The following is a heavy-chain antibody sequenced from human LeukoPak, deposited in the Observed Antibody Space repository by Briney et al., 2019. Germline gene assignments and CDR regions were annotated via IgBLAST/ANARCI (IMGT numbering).Heavy chain of an antibody. CDR3: ARESIAVAGRNAFDI. CDR2: IKQDGSEK. J-gene: IGHJ3*02. CDR1: GFTSSSYW. V-gene: IGHV3-7*01. D-gene: IGHD6-19*01. Sequence: PGGSLRLSCAASGFTSSSYWMSWVRQAPGKGLEWVANIKQDGSEKYYVDSVKGRFTISRDNAKNTLYLQMNSLRAEDTAVYYCARESIAVAGRNAFDIWGQGTMVTVSS.